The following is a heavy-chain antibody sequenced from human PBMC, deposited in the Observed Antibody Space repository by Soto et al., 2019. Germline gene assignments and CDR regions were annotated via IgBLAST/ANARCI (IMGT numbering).Heavy chain of an antibody. J-gene: IGHJ4*02. V-gene: IGHV5-10-1*01. Sequence: PGESLKISCKGSGYSFTSYWISWVRQMPGKGLEWMGRIDPSDSYTNYSPSFQGHVTISADKSISTAYLQWSSLKASDTAMYYCAIGAGVVVTSAFDYWGQGTLVTVSS. CDR3: AIGAGVVVTSAFDY. CDR2: IDPSDSYT. D-gene: IGHD2-21*02. CDR1: GYSFTSYW.